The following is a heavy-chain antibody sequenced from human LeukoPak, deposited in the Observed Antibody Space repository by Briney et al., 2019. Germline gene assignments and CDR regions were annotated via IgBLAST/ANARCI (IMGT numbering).Heavy chain of an antibody. Sequence: ASVKVSCKPSGYSFTSFGISWVRQAPGQGLEWMGWIGAYNGDTNYAQKFQGRVTMTTDTSTSTAYMDLRSLRSDDTAVYYCTRDHCRGDNCPSFDYWGQGTLVTVSS. CDR1: GYSFTSFG. CDR3: TRDHCRGDNCPSFDY. J-gene: IGHJ4*02. D-gene: IGHD2-15*01. V-gene: IGHV1-18*04. CDR2: IGAYNGDT.